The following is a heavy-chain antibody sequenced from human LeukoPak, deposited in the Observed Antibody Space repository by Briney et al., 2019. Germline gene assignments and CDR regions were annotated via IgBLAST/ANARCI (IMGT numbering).Heavy chain of an antibody. Sequence: SETLSLTCAVYGGSFSGYYWSWIRQPPGKGLEWIGEINHSGSTNYNPSLKSRVTISVDTSKNQFSLKMSSVTAADTAVYYCARGRPFFDYWGQGTLVTVSS. V-gene: IGHV4-34*01. CDR1: GGSFSGYY. CDR3: ARGRPFFDY. J-gene: IGHJ4*02. CDR2: INHSGST.